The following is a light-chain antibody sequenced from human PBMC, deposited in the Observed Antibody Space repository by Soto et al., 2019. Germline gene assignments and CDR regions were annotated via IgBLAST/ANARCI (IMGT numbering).Light chain of an antibody. Sequence: QSALTQPRSVYGSPGQSVAISCTGTSSDVGGYNYVSWYQQHPGKAPKLMIYDVTKRPSGVPDRFSASKSGNTASLTISGLQADDEADYYCCSYAGSYSEVFGTGTKGTVL. J-gene: IGLJ1*01. CDR3: CSYAGSYSEV. CDR2: DVT. CDR1: SSDVGGYNY. V-gene: IGLV2-11*01.